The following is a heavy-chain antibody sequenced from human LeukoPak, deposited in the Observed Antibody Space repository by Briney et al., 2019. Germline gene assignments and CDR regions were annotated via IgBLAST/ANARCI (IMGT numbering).Heavy chain of an antibody. CDR1: GYTFTNYA. CDR3: ARVPSGGPFDY. V-gene: IGHV1-3*01. CDR2: INPGNGDT. Sequence: GASVKVSCKGSGYTFTNYAVHWVRQAPGQRLEWLGWINPGNGDTKYSQNFQGRVTVTSDTSAATAYVELNSLTSDDTAVYYCARVPSGGPFDYWGQGTLVTVSS. J-gene: IGHJ4*02. D-gene: IGHD2-15*01.